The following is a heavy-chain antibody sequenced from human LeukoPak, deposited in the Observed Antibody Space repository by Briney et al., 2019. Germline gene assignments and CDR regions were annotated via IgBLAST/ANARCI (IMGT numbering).Heavy chain of an antibody. CDR3: ARGGEVATYYYYYMDV. J-gene: IGHJ6*03. Sequence: GGSLRLSCAASGFTVSSNYMSWVRQAPGKGLEWVSVIYSGGSTYYADSVKGRFTISRDNSKNTLYLQMNSLRAEDTAVYYCARGGEVATYYYYYMDVWGKGTTVTVSS. D-gene: IGHD5-12*01. CDR1: GFTVSSNY. V-gene: IGHV3-53*01. CDR2: IYSGGST.